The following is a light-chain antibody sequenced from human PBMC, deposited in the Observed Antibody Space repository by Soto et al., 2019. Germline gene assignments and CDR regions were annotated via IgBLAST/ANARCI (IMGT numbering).Light chain of an antibody. Sequence: AIRMTQSPSSLSASTGDRVTITCRASQGISSYLAWYQQKPGKAPKLLLYAASTLQSGVPSRFSGSGSGTDFTLTISCLQSEYFATYYGQQYYSYPRTFGQGTKVEIK. J-gene: IGKJ1*01. V-gene: IGKV1-8*01. CDR1: QGISSY. CDR3: QQYYSYPRT. CDR2: AAS.